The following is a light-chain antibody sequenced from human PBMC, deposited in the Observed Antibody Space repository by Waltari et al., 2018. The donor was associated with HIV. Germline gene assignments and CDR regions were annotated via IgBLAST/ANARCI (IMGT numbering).Light chain of an antibody. J-gene: IGLJ2*01. CDR3: SSYAGINPVV. V-gene: IGLV2-8*01. Sequence: QSALTQPPSASGSPGQSVTISCTGTSSDVGRYDPVSWYQQHPGKAPKHLSFEGNKRPSGVPERVSGDKSGNTASLTVSGLQAEDEAEYACSSYAGINPVVFGGGTKLTVL. CDR1: SSDVGRYDP. CDR2: EGN.